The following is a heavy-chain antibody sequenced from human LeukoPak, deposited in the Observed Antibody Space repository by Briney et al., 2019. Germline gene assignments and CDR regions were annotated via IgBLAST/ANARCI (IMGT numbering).Heavy chain of an antibody. CDR2: IMSDVINT. Sequence: GRCLRLACAVAGFTFSSYCMDWVRQVAGKWLVWASCIMSDVINTTYADSVKGRFNISRDTDKKTLYLKMNRLRVAETAVHYCARMSTMVRPYWGQGTLVTVSS. J-gene: IGHJ4*02. V-gene: IGHV3-74*03. D-gene: IGHD3-10*01. CDR3: ARMSTMVRPY. CDR1: GFTFSSYC.